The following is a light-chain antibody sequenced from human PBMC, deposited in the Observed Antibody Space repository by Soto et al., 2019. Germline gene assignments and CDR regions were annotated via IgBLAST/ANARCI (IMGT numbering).Light chain of an antibody. CDR1: QSVSSN. CDR3: QQYHNWPPWT. V-gene: IGKV3-15*01. J-gene: IGKJ1*01. CDR2: GAS. Sequence: EKVMTQSPATLSVSPGERATLSCRASQSVSSNLAWYQQKPGQAPRLLIYGASTRAAGVPARFRGSGSETDFTLTISSLQSEDSAVYYCQQYHNWPPWTFGQGTKVEVK.